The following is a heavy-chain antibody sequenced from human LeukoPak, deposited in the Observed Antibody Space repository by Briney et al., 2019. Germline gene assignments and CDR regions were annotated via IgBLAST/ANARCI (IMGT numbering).Heavy chain of an antibody. CDR1: GGSISSSSYY. J-gene: IGHJ4*02. Sequence: PSETLSLTCTVSGGSISSSSYYWGWIRQPPGKGLEWIGEINQSGSTNQNPSLKSRVTISIDTSKNQFSLKLSSVTAADTAVYYCARGYGSGSYFVYWGQGTLVTVSS. D-gene: IGHD3-10*01. V-gene: IGHV4-39*07. CDR2: INQSGST. CDR3: ARGYGSGSYFVY.